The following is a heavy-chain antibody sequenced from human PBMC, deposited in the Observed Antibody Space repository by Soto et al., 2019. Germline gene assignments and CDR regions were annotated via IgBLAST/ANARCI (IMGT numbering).Heavy chain of an antibody. CDR1: GGSFSGYY. Sequence: QVQLQQWGAGLLKPSETLSLTCAVYGGSFSGYYWSWIRQPPGKGLEWIGEINHSGSTNYNPSLKSRVTISVDTSKNQFSLQLRSVPAADTAVYYCARGHIVVVPAATVPYYFDYWGQGTLVTVSS. CDR3: ARGHIVVVPAATVPYYFDY. V-gene: IGHV4-34*01. J-gene: IGHJ4*02. D-gene: IGHD2-2*01. CDR2: INHSGST.